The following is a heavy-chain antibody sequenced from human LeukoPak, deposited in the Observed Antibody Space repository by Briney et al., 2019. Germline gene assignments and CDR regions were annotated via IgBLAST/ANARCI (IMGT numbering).Heavy chain of an antibody. Sequence: PGGSLRLSCAASGFTFSNYWMHWVRQASGEGLVWVSRVRPEGSDASYADSVTGRFTISRDNAENTLSLRMNSLRAEDTAVYYCARGGATTTINSLDYWGQGILVTVSS. V-gene: IGHV3-74*01. D-gene: IGHD5-24*01. J-gene: IGHJ4*02. CDR2: VRPEGSDA. CDR1: GFTFSNYW. CDR3: ARGGATTTINSLDY.